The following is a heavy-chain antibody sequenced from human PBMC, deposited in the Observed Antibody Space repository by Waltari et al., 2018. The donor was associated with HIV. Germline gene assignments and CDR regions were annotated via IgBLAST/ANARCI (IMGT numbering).Heavy chain of an antibody. J-gene: IGHJ4*02. Sequence: QVQLVQSGAEVKKPGASVKVSCKASGYTFTGYYMHWVRQAPGQGLEWMGRINPRSGGTNYAQNFQGRVIRTRDTSISTAYMELSRLRSDDTAVYYCARGGQVVVIDYWGQGTLVTVSS. CDR2: INPRSGGT. V-gene: IGHV1-2*02. D-gene: IGHD3-22*01. CDR1: GYTFTGYY. CDR3: ARGGQVVVIDY.